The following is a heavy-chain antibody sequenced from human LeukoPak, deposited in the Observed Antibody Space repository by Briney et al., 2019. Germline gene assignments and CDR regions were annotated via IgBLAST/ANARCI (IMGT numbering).Heavy chain of an antibody. CDR3: VKAGDGYNHQRAFFRLDN. D-gene: IGHD5-24*01. V-gene: IGHV3-66*01. J-gene: IGHJ4*02. CDR2: IYSGGST. CDR1: GFTFGDYA. Sequence: GGSLRLSCTTSGFTFGDYAMSWVRQAPGKGLEWVSVIYSGGSTYYADAVKGRFTISRDNSKNTLYLQMSSLRAEDTAVYYCVKAGDGYNHQRAFFRLDNWGQGTLATVSS.